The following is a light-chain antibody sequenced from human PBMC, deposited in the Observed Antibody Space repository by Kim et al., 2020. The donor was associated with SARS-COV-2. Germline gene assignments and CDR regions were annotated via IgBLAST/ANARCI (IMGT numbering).Light chain of an antibody. CDR3: QQYNSQQYNSYSRT. J-gene: IGKJ1*01. V-gene: IGKV1-5*03. CDR2: KAS. CDR1: QSISSW. Sequence: DIQMTQSPSTLSASVGDRVTITCRASQSISSWLAWYQQKPGKAPNLLIYKASNLESGVPSRFSGSGSGTEFTLTISSLQPDDFATYYCQQYNSQQYNSYSRTFGQGTKVDIK.